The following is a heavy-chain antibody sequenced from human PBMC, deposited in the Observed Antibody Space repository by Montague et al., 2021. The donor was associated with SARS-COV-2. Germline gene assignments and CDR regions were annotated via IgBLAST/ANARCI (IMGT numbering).Heavy chain of an antibody. CDR3: GGGVNFDY. D-gene: IGHD3-3*01. CDR1: GVTFSNYP. V-gene: IGHV1-69*13. Sequence: SVKVSCKASGVTFSNYPISWVRQAPGQGPEWMGGIIPMFGTGNYAQKFRGGLTFTADEATNTAYMELSSLRSEDTAVYYCGGGVNFDYWGQGTLVIVSS. CDR2: IIPMFGTG. J-gene: IGHJ4*02.